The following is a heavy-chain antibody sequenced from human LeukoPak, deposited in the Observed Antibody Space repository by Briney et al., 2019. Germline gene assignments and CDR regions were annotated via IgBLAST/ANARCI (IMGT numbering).Heavy chain of an antibody. CDR1: GYTLTSYG. Sequence: ASVKVSCEASGYTLTSYGINWMRQAPGQGLEWMGWISTQSGNTNYAQKVQGRLTLTTDRSTNTAYMELRSLRSDDTAVYYCARGAYGDKWGQGAMVTVSS. CDR3: ARGAYGDK. D-gene: IGHD4-17*01. J-gene: IGHJ4*02. CDR2: ISTQSGNT. V-gene: IGHV1-18*01.